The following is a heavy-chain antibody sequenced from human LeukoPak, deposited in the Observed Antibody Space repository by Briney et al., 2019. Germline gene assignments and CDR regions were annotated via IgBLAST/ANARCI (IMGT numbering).Heavy chain of an antibody. J-gene: IGHJ5*02. CDR3: ARGRFANRAYNWFDP. Sequence: ASVKVSCKASGYTFTRYYMHWVRQAPGQGLEWMGWINPNSGGTNYAQKFQGRVTMTRDTSISTAYMELSRLRSDDTAVYYCARGRFANRAYNWFDPWGQGTLVTVSS. CDR2: INPNSGGT. V-gene: IGHV1-2*02. D-gene: IGHD1-14*01. CDR1: GYTFTRYY.